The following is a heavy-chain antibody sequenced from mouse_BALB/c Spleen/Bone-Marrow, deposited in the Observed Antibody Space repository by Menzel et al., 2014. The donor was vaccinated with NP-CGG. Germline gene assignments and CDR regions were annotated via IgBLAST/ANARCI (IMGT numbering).Heavy chain of an antibody. D-gene: IGHD1-1*01. CDR1: GFNIKDTY. J-gene: IGHJ2*01. V-gene: IGHV14-3*02. CDR2: IDPANGNT. CDR3: VSYYYGNYFDS. Sequence: EVQGVESGAELVKPGASVKLSCTAPGFNIKDTYMRWVKQRPEQGLEWIGRIDPANGNTKYDPKFQGKATITADTSSNTAYLQLSSLTSEDTAVYYCVSYYYGNYFDSWGQGTTLTVSS.